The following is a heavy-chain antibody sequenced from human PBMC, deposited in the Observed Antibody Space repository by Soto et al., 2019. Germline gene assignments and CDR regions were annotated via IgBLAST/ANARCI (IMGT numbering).Heavy chain of an antibody. Sequence: QVQLVESGGGVVQPGRSLRLSCAASGFTFSNYGMHWVRQAPGKGLEWVAIISYDGSKTYYADSVKGRFTISRDNSKNILYLQMNSLRAEDTAVYYCAKVANFRDDYYYGMDVWGQGTTVTVSS. D-gene: IGHD1-7*01. CDR2: ISYDGSKT. V-gene: IGHV3-30*18. J-gene: IGHJ6*02. CDR3: AKVANFRDDYYYGMDV. CDR1: GFTFSNYG.